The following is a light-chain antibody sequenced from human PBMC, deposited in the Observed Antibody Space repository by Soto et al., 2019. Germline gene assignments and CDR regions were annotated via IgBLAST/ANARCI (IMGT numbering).Light chain of an antibody. CDR2: EVT. V-gene: IGLV2-14*01. CDR1: SGDIGSYNR. Sequence: QSVLTQPASVSGSPGQSITISCTGTSGDIGSYNRVSWYQQHPGKAPKLIIYEVTDRPSGVSNRFSGSKSGNTASLTISGLQAEDEAEYYCAAWDDSLNGHVVFGGGTKLTVL. CDR3: AAWDDSLNGHVV. J-gene: IGLJ2*01.